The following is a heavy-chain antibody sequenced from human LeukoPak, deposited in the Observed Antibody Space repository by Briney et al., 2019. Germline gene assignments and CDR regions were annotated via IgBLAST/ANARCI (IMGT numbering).Heavy chain of an antibody. CDR3: ARGHWSGYSYNWFDP. CDR2: MNPNSGNT. D-gene: IGHD3-3*01. CDR1: GYTFTSYD. V-gene: IGHV1-8*01. J-gene: IGHJ5*02. Sequence: APVKVSCKASGYTFTSYDINWVRQTAGQGLEWVGWMNPNSGNTGYAQKFQGRVTMTRTTSMSTAYMELNSLRSEDTAVYYCARGHWSGYSYNWFDPWGQGTLVTVSS.